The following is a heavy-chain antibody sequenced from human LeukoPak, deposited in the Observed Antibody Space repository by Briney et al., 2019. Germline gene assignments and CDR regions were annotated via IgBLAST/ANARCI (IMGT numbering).Heavy chain of an antibody. CDR1: GGTFSSYA. Sequence: SVKVSCKASGGTFSSYAISWVRQAPGQGLEWMGGIIPIFGTANYAQKFQGRVTITADESTSTAYMELSSLRSEDTAVYYCAREISGTYNFDYWGQGTLVTVSS. D-gene: IGHD1-26*01. V-gene: IGHV1-69*01. CDR3: AREISGTYNFDY. J-gene: IGHJ4*02. CDR2: IIPIFGTA.